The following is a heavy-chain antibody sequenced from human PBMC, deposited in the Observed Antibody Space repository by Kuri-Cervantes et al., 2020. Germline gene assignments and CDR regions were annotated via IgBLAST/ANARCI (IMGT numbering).Heavy chain of an antibody. CDR3: AKEVAAARNY. CDR2: ISGSGGST. V-gene: IGHV3-23*01. Sequence: GESLKSSCAASGFTFDDYAMHSVRQAPGKGLEWVSAISGSGGSTYYADSVKGRFTISRDNSKNTLYLQMNSLRAEDTAVYYCAKEVAAARNYLGQGTLVTVSS. J-gene: IGHJ4*02. CDR1: GFTFDDYA. D-gene: IGHD6-13*01.